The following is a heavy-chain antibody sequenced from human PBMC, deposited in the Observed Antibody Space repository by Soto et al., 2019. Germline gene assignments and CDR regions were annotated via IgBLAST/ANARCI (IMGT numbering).Heavy chain of an antibody. J-gene: IGHJ4*02. CDR3: AKDRDGYLDY. V-gene: IGHV3-30*18. CDR1: GLTFSSYG. Sequence: PGWSLRLSCAASGLTFSSYGMHWVRQAPGKGLEWVAVISYDGSNKYYADSVKGRFTISRDNSKNTLYLQMNSLRAEDTAVYYCAKDRDGYLDYWGQGTLVTVSS. CDR2: ISYDGSNK.